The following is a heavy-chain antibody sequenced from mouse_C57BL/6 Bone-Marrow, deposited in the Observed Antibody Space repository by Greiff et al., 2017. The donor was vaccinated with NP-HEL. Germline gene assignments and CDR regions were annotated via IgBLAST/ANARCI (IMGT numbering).Heavy chain of an antibody. CDR2: ISDGGSYT. V-gene: IGHV5-4*01. CDR3: ARRKINWAWFAY. CDR1: GFTFSSYA. D-gene: IGHD4-1*02. Sequence: EVQGVESGGGLVKPGGSLKLSCAASGFTFSSYAMSWVRQTPEKRLEWVATISDGGSYTYYPDNVKGRVTISRDNAKNNLYLQMSHLKSEDTAMYYCARRKINWAWFAYWGQGTLVTVSA. J-gene: IGHJ3*01.